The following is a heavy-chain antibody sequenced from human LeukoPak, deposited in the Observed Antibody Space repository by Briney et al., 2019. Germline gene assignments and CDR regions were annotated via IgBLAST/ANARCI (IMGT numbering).Heavy chain of an antibody. CDR2: ISYDGSKK. Sequence: GGSLRLSCAASGSTFSSYAMHWVRQAPGKGLEWVAVISYDGSKKYYADAVKGRFTIPRDNSKNTLYLQMNSLRAEDTAVYYCARERAATSGMDVWGQGTTVTVSS. V-gene: IGHV3-30-3*01. D-gene: IGHD5-12*01. J-gene: IGHJ6*02. CDR1: GSTFSSYA. CDR3: ARERAATSGMDV.